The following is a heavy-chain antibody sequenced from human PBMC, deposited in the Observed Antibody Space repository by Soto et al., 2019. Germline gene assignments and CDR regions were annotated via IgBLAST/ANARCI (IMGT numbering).Heavy chain of an antibody. CDR1: GFTFNNSG. CDR3: VKDRVPGAYGHYYGMDV. D-gene: IGHD5-12*01. J-gene: IGHJ6*02. CDR2: ISYDGSEK. Sequence: PGGVPRLSCRVSGFTFNNSGMHWVRQAPGKGLEWMAVISYDGSEKHYADSMKGRLTISRDNSKDTLHLQMNSLRAEDTAIYFCVKDRVPGAYGHYYGMDVWGQGTTVTVSS. V-gene: IGHV3-30*18.